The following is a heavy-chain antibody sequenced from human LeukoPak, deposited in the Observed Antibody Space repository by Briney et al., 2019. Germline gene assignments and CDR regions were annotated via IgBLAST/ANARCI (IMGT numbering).Heavy chain of an antibody. J-gene: IGHJ4*02. CDR3: ARGQSIAARRDYFDY. CDR2: ISSSSSYI. Sequence: GSLRLSCAASGFTFSTYSMNWVRQAPGKGLEWVSSISSSSSYIYYADSVKGRFTISRDNAKNSLYLQMNSLRAEDTAVYYCARGQSIAARRDYFDYWGQGTLVTVSS. CDR1: GFTFSTYS. V-gene: IGHV3-21*01. D-gene: IGHD6-6*01.